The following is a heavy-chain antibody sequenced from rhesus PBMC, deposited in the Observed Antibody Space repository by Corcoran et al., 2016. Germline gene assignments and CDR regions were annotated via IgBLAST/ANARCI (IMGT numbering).Heavy chain of an antibody. J-gene: IGHJ4*01. CDR2: ISNIGKTL. D-gene: IGHD4-29*01. Sequence: DVQLVESGGGLVQPGGSLRLACAASGVTFGDDGMHWVRKAPGKGLGWVSTISNIGKTLDYADSVKGRFTVSRDNAKNSLSLQMSSLRAEDTAVYYCSRDDYRSSWGQGVLVTVSS. CDR3: SRDDYRSS. CDR1: GVTFGDDG. V-gene: IGHV3-183*02.